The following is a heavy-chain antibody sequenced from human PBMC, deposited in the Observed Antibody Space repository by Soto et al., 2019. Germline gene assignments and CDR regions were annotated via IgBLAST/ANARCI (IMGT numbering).Heavy chain of an antibody. CDR1: GFTISTYG. Sequence: QMYLEESGGGVVQPGRSLRLSCAASGFTISTYGMHWIRQAPGKGLEWVAVIWYDGTKTYYADSVKGRFTISRDISKNTLYLQMDSLRAEDTANYYGAGAAAEGWFDPWGQGTLVTVSS. CDR2: IWYDGTKT. J-gene: IGHJ5*02. CDR3: AGAAAEGWFDP. D-gene: IGHD6-13*01. V-gene: IGHV3-33*01.